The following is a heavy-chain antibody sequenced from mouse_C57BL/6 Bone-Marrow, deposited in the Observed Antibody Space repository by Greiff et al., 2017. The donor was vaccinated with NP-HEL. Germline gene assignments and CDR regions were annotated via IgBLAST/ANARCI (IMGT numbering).Heavy chain of an antibody. CDR2: IDPSDSYT. V-gene: IGHV1-69*01. Sequence: VQLQQPGAELVMPGASVKLSCKASGYTFTSYWMHWVKQRPGQGLEWIGEIDPSDSYTNYNQKFKGTSTLTVDKSSSTAYMQLSSLTSEDSAVYYCATEAAQATSYFDYWGQGTTLTVTA. CDR3: ATEAAQATSYFDY. J-gene: IGHJ2*01. D-gene: IGHD3-2*02. CDR1: GYTFTSYW.